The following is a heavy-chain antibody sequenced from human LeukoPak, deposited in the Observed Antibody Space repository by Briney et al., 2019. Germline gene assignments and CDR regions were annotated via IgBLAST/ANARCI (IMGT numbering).Heavy chain of an antibody. V-gene: IGHV4-34*01. CDR3: ARQLVVTTVDY. CDR2: INHSGST. Sequence: SETLSLTCAVYGGSFSGYYWSWIRQPPGKGLEWIGEINHSGSTNYNPSLKSRVTISVDTSKNQFSLKLSSVTAADTAVYYCARQLVVTTVDYWGQGTLVTVSS. D-gene: IGHD2-21*02. J-gene: IGHJ4*02. CDR1: GGSFSGYY.